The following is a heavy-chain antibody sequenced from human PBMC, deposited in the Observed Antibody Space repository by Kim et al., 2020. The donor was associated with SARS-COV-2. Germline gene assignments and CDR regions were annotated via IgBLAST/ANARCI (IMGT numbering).Heavy chain of an antibody. CDR2: ISWNSGSI. V-gene: IGHV3-9*01. CDR1: GFTFDDYA. Sequence: GGSLRLSCAASGFTFDDYAMHWVRQAPGKGLEWVSGISWNSGSIGYADSVKGRFTISRDNAKNSLYLQMNSLRAEDTALYYCAKDGTGGYYYGMDVWGQGTTVTVSS. J-gene: IGHJ6*02. CDR3: AKDGTGGYYYGMDV. D-gene: IGHD7-27*01.